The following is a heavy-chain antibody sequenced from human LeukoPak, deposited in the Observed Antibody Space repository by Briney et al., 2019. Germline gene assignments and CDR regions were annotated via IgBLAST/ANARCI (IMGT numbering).Heavy chain of an antibody. J-gene: IGHJ5*02. D-gene: IGHD3-9*01. CDR1: GGTFSSYA. V-gene: IGHV1-69*05. Sequence: GASVKVSRKASGGTFSSYAISWVRQAPGQGLEWMGRIIPIFGTANYAQKFQGRVTITTDESTSTAYMELSSLRSEDTAVYYCARDIRYFDWLSTNWFDPWGQGTLVTVSS. CDR2: IIPIFGTA. CDR3: ARDIRYFDWLSTNWFDP.